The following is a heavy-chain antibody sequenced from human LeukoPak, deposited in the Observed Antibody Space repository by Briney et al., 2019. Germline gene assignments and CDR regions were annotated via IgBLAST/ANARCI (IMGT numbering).Heavy chain of an antibody. CDR3: AKDPARYSGYEIFDY. J-gene: IGHJ4*02. D-gene: IGHD5-12*01. V-gene: IGHV3-23*01. Sequence: PGGSLRLSCAASGFTFSSYAMSWVRQAPGKGLEWVSAISGSGGSTYYADSVKGRFTISRDNSKNTLYLQMNSLRAEDTAVYYCAKDPARYSGYEIFDYWGQGTLVTVSS. CDR1: GFTFSSYA. CDR2: ISGSGGST.